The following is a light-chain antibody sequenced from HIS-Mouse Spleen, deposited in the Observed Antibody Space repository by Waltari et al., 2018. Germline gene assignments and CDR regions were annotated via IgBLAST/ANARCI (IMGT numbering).Light chain of an antibody. CDR3: QQYNS. Sequence: DIQMTQSPSTLSASVGDSVTITCRASQSISSWLAWYQQKPGKAPKLLIYKASSLESGVPSRFSGSGSGTEFTLTISSLQPDDFATYYCQQYNSFGQGTKLEIK. V-gene: IGKV1-5*03. J-gene: IGKJ2*01. CDR2: KAS. CDR1: QSISSW.